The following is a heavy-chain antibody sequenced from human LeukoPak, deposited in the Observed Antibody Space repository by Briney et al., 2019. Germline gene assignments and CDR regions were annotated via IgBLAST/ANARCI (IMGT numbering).Heavy chain of an antibody. D-gene: IGHD1-26*01. J-gene: IGHJ4*02. CDR1: GFTFSSYW. CDR2: INGDGRNI. Sequence: GGSLRLSCIASGFTFSSYWMHWVRQDPRKGLVWVSRINGDGRNINYADSVRGRFTISRDNAKNTLYLQMNSLSAEDTAVYHCAREVSGSSYFDYWGQGTQVTVSS. V-gene: IGHV3-74*01. CDR3: AREVSGSSYFDY.